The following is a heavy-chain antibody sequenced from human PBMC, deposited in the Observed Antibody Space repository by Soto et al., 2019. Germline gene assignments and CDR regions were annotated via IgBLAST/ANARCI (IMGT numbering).Heavy chain of an antibody. CDR3: ATAGYGMDV. CDR1: GGSFSTSNIY. J-gene: IGHJ6*02. CDR2: IYYSGYT. V-gene: IGHV4-61*01. Sequence: XETLSLTCTVSGGSFSTSNIYWSWIRQPPGKGLEWMGYIYYSGYTSYNPSLKSRVTISLDTSKNQFSLKLSSVTAADTAVYYCATAGYGMDVWGQGTTVTVSS.